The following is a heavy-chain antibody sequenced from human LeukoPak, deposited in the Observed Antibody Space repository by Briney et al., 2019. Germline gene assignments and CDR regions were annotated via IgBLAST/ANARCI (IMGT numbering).Heavy chain of an antibody. CDR1: GYTFTGYY. D-gene: IGHD2-15*01. V-gene: IGHV1-2*02. CDR2: IDPNSGGT. CDR3: ASQYCSGGSCYFNY. J-gene: IGHJ4*02. Sequence: ASVKVSCKASGYTFTGYYMHWVRQAPGQGLEWMGWIDPNSGGTNYAQKFRGRVTMTRDTSISTAYMELSRLRSDDTAVYYCASQYCSGGSCYFNYWGQGTLVTVSS.